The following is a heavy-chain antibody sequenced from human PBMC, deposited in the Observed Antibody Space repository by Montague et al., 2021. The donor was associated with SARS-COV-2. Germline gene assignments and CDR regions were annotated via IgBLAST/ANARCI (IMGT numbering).Heavy chain of an antibody. CDR3: ARDLAGYYGSGSYGGMDV. Sequence: SETLSLTCTVSGGSISSYYWSWIRQPPGKGLEWIGYIYYSGSTNCNPSLKSRVTISVDTSKNQFSLKLSSVTAADTAVYYCARDLAGYYGSGSYGGMDVWGQGTTVAVSS. CDR2: IYYSGST. D-gene: IGHD3-10*01. J-gene: IGHJ6*02. CDR1: GGSISSYY. V-gene: IGHV4-59*12.